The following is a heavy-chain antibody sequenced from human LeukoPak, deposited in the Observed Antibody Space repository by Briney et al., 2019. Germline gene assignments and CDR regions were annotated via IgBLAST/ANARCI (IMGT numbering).Heavy chain of an antibody. Sequence: GGSLRLSCAASGFTFSSFAMSWVRQAPGKGLEWVSIIGGSGISTYYADSVKGRFTISRDNSKNTLYLQMNNLRAEDTAVYYCAVRTTVVTHFDYWGQGAPVTVSS. V-gene: IGHV3-23*01. CDR2: IGGSGIST. CDR1: GFTFSSFA. D-gene: IGHD4-23*01. J-gene: IGHJ4*02. CDR3: AVRTTVVTHFDY.